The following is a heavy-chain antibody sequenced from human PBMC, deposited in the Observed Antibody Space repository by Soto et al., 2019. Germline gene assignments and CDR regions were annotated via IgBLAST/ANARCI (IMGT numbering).Heavy chain of an antibody. CDR3: XXXXXXXXXXXXGLDF. Sequence: QVQLVESGGAVVQPGRSLRLSCAASGFIFSTYGMHWVRQAPGKXLEWVALISSDGYKEYYADSVKGRFTISRDNSKNTLYVQMNSXRVXXXXVYXXXXXXXXXXXXXXGLDFWGQGTLVTVSS. V-gene: IGHV3-30*03. CDR2: ISSDGYKE. J-gene: IGHJ4*02. CDR1: GFIFSTYG.